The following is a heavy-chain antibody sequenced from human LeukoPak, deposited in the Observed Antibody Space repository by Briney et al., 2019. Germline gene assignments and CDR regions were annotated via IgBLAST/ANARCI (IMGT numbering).Heavy chain of an antibody. D-gene: IGHD1-14*01. J-gene: IGHJ5*02. CDR1: GYTFTSYG. CDR2: ISAYNGNT. Sequence: ASVKVSCKASGYTFTSYGISWVRQAPGQGLEWMGWISAYNGNTNYAQKLQGRVTMTTDTSTSTAYMELRSLRSEDTAVYYCARGLSPAGTFNPGWFDPWGQGTLVTVSS. CDR3: ARGLSPAGTFNPGWFDP. V-gene: IGHV1-18*01.